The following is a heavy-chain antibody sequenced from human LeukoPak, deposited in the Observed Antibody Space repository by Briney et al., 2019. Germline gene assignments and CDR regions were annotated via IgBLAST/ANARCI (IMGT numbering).Heavy chain of an antibody. Sequence: GGSLRLSCAASGFTFSSYAMSWVRQAPGKGLEWVSSINSGSTNTYYADSVKGRFTISRDNSKNTLYLQMNSLRAEDTAIYCCAKNWVGYYMEVWGKGTTVTVSS. CDR2: INSGSTNT. CDR3: AKNWVGYYMEV. CDR1: GFTFSSYA. J-gene: IGHJ6*03. V-gene: IGHV3-23*01. D-gene: IGHD1-26*01.